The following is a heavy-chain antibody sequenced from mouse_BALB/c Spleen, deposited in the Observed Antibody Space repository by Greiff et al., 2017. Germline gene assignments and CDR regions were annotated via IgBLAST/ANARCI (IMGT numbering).Heavy chain of an antibody. CDR2: INPYNDGT. Sequence: VQLKQSGPELVKPGASVKMSCKASGYTFTSYVMHWVKQKPGQGLEWIGYINPYNDGTKYNEKFKGKATLTSDKSSSTAYMELSSLTSEDSAVYDCARSGYYYGSNALDYWGQGTSVTVSA. CDR1: GYTFTSYV. CDR3: ARSGYYYGSNALDY. V-gene: IGHV1-14*01. D-gene: IGHD1-1*01. J-gene: IGHJ4*01.